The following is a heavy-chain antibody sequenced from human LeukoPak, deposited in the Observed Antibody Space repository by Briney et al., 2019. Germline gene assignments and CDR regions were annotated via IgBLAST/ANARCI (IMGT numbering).Heavy chain of an antibody. CDR1: GGSFSGYY. CDR3: ARGGMNWFDP. V-gene: IGHV4-59*01. J-gene: IGHJ5*02. CDR2: IYYSGST. Sequence: SETLSLTCAVYGGSFSGYYWSWIRQPPGKGLEWIGYIYYSGSTNYNPSLKSRVTISVDTSKNQFSLKLSSVTAADTAVYYCARGGMNWFDPWGQGTLVTVSS.